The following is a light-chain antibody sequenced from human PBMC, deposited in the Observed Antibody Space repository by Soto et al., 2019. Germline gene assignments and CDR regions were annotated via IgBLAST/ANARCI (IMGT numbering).Light chain of an antibody. CDR1: QSISDW. CDR2: YAS. Sequence: DIQMTQSPSTLSASVGDRVTITCRASQSISDWLAWYKQKPGKAPKLLIHYASSLVSGVPSRFSGSGSGTEFTLTISSLQPDDFATYYCQQYPGTFGQGTKLEIK. V-gene: IGKV1-5*01. CDR3: QQYPGT. J-gene: IGKJ2*01.